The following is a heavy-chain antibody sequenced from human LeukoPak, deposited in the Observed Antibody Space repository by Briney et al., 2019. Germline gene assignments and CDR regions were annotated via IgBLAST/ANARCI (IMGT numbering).Heavy chain of an antibody. D-gene: IGHD6-13*01. J-gene: IGHJ5*02. Sequence: PGGSLRLSCAASGFTFSSYWMSWVRQAPGKGLEWVANIKQDGSEKYYVDSVKGRFTISRDNAKNSLYLQMNSLRAEDTAVYYCARGRISSSWYHNDKNWFDPWGQGTLVTVSS. CDR3: ARGRISSSWYHNDKNWFDP. V-gene: IGHV3-7*01. CDR2: IKQDGSEK. CDR1: GFTFSSYW.